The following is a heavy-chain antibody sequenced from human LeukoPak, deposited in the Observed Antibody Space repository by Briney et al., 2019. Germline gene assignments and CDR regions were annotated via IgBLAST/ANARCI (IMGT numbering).Heavy chain of an antibody. D-gene: IGHD6-19*01. J-gene: IGHJ4*02. CDR2: IIPMFGIA. CDR3: ARDRPYTGGWRGFDY. CDR1: GGTFSRYA. V-gene: IGHV1-69*13. Sequence: SVKVSCKASGGTFSRYAISWVRQAPGQGLEWMGGIIPMFGIANYAQKFQGRVTITADESTSTAYMELSSLRSEDTAVYYRARDRPYTGGWRGFDYWGQGTLVTVSS.